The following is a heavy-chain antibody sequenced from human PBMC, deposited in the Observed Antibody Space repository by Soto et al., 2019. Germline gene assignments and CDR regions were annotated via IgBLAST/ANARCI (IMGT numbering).Heavy chain of an antibody. D-gene: IGHD3-16*01. CDR2: IYSGGST. CDR1: GFTVSSNY. V-gene: IGHV3-66*01. CDR3: ARGHGGVAWGY. Sequence: EVQLVESGGGLVQPGGSLRLSCAASGFTVSSNYMSWVRHAPGKGLEWVSVIYSGGSTYYADSVKGRFTISRDNSKNTLYLQMSSLRAEDTAVYYCARGHGGVAWGYWGQGTLVTVSS. J-gene: IGHJ4*02.